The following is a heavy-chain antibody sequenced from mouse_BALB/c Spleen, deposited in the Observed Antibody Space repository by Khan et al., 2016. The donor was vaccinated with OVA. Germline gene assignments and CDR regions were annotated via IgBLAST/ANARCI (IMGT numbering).Heavy chain of an antibody. V-gene: IGHV5-6-5*01. CDR1: GFTFSNYA. CDR2: ISTGDTT. J-gene: IGHJ3*01. CDR3: ARDYWFVY. Sequence: DVHLVESGGGLVKPGGSLKVSCAASGFTFSNYAMSWVRQTPEKRLEWVASISTGDTTYYPDSVKGRFTISSDNARNILYLQMSRLRSDDTAMYYCARDYWFVYWGQGTLVTVSA.